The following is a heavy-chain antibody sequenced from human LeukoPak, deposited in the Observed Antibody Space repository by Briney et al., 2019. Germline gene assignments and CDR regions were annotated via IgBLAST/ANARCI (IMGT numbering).Heavy chain of an antibody. D-gene: IGHD1-26*01. CDR1: GGSISSSSYY. CDR2: IYYSGST. CDR3: ARQSSRGELPLAWIDY. J-gene: IGHJ4*02. Sequence: PSETLSLTCTVSGGSISSSSYYWGWIRQPPGKGLEWIGSIYYSGSTYCNPSLKSRVTISVDTSKNQFSLKLSSVTAADTAVYYCARQSSRGELPLAWIDYWGQGTLVTVSS. V-gene: IGHV4-39*01.